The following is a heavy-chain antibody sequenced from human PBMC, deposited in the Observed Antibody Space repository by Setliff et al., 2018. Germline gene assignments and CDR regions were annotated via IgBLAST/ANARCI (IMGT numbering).Heavy chain of an antibody. Sequence: ASVKVSCKASGYTFNGYYMHWVRQAPGQGLGWMGWINPNSGGTNYAQQFQGRVTMTRDTSISTVYMELSRLRSDDTAIYYCASPSDSGDYFYYYYMDVWGKGTTVTVSS. CDR1: GYTFNGYY. D-gene: IGHD3-22*01. CDR3: ASPSDSGDYFYYYYMDV. J-gene: IGHJ6*03. CDR2: INPNSGGT. V-gene: IGHV1-2*02.